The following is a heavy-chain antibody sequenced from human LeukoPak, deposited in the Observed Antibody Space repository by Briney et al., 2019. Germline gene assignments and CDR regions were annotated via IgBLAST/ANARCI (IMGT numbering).Heavy chain of an antibody. CDR1: GFTFSDYY. CDR3: ARDRSDNYDFWSGYFDP. J-gene: IGHJ5*02. D-gene: IGHD3-3*01. CDR2: ISSSGSTI. Sequence: NPGGSLRLSCAASGFTFSDYYVSWIRQAPGKGLEWVSYISSSGSTIYYADSVKGRFTISRDNAKNSLYLQMNSLRAEDTAVYYCARDRSDNYDFWSGYFDPWGQGTLVTVSS. V-gene: IGHV3-11*01.